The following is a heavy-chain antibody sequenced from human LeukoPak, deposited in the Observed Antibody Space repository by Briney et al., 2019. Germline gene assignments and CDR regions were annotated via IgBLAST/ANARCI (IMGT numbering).Heavy chain of an antibody. V-gene: IGHV4-39*07. Sequence: SETLSLTCTVSGGSISSSSYYWGWIRQPPGKGLEWIGSIYYSGSTYYNPSLKSRVTISVDTSKNQFSLKLSSVTAADTAVYYCARAGGVLGYFDYWGRGSLVTVSS. J-gene: IGHJ4*02. CDR3: ARAGGVLGYFDY. CDR2: IYYSGST. D-gene: IGHD3-10*01. CDR1: GGSISSSSYY.